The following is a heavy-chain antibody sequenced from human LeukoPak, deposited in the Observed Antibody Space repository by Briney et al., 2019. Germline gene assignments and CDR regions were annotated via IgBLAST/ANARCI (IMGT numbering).Heavy chain of an antibody. V-gene: IGHV3-53*01. CDR3: ARDLAASDDY. D-gene: IGHD6-13*01. Sequence: SGGSLRLSCAASGFTVSSNYMSWVRQAPGKGLEWVSVIYSGGSTYYADSVKGRFTISRDNSKNTLYLQINSLRAEDTAVYYCARDLAASDDYWGQGTLVTVSS. CDR2: IYSGGST. J-gene: IGHJ4*02. CDR1: GFTVSSNY.